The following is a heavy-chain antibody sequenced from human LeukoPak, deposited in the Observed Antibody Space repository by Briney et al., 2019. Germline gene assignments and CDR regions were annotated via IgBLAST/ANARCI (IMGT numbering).Heavy chain of an antibody. J-gene: IGHJ4*02. V-gene: IGHV3-7*03. CDR3: ARDQYDTWSRRGNFDS. CDR1: GFTFSSYA. D-gene: IGHD3-3*01. Sequence: GGSLRLSCAASGFTFSSYAMNWVRQAPGKGLEWVANIKLDGSEKNYVDSVKGRFTISRDNTKNSLYLQMNSLRAEGTAVFYCARDQYDTWSRRGNFDSWGQGTLVIVSS. CDR2: IKLDGSEK.